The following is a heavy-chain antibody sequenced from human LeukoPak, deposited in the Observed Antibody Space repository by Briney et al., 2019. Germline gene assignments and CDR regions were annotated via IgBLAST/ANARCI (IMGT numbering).Heavy chain of an antibody. CDR1: GYSFTCYW. Sequence: ESLQISCKGSGYSFTCYWIAWVRPIPGKGLEWMWIIYPGDSDTRYSPSFQGQVTISADKSISTAYLQWSSLKASDTAMYYCARRDDYYMDVWGKGTTVTVSS. CDR3: ARRDDYYMDV. CDR2: IYPGDSDT. J-gene: IGHJ6*03. V-gene: IGHV5-51*01.